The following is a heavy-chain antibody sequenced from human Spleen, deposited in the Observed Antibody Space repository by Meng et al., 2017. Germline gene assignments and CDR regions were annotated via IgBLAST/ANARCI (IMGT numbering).Heavy chain of an antibody. Sequence: SLKISCAASGINFDDYAMHWVRRIPGKGLEWVSGITWNSGTIGYADSVKGRFTISRDNAENSLYLQMNSLRVEDTAFYYCARGGSGWTLGDYWGQGTLVTVSS. D-gene: IGHD6-19*01. CDR1: GINFDDYA. CDR3: ARGGSGWTLGDY. J-gene: IGHJ4*02. V-gene: IGHV3-9*01. CDR2: ITWNSGTI.